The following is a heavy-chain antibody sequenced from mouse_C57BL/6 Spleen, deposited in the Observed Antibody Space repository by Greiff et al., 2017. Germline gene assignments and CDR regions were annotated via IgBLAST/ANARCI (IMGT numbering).Heavy chain of an antibody. D-gene: IGHD1-1*01. CDR1: GYTFTSYW. Sequence: VQLQQSGAELVKPGASVKMSCKASGYTFTSYWITWVKQRPGQGLEWIGDIYPGSGSTNYNEKFKSKATLTVDTSSSTAYMQLSSLTSEDSAVYYCARKGTTVVATRYYYAMDYWGQGTSVTVSS. V-gene: IGHV1-55*01. CDR2: IYPGSGST. J-gene: IGHJ4*01. CDR3: ARKGTTVVATRYYYAMDY.